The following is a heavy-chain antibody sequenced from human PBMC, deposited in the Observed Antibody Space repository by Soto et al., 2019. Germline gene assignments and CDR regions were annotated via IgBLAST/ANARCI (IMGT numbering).Heavy chain of an antibody. V-gene: IGHV1-69*06. Sequence: QVQLVQSGAEVKKPGSSVKVSCKASGGTFSSYAISWVRQAPGQGLEWMGGIIPMFGTANYAQRFRGRVTMTADKTTRTPYMELSSLRSEDTAVYYCARDYYDSSGYLTRGCGLDVWGQGTTVTVSS. CDR1: GGTFSSYA. J-gene: IGHJ6*02. D-gene: IGHD3-22*01. CDR2: IIPMFGTA. CDR3: ARDYYDSSGYLTRGCGLDV.